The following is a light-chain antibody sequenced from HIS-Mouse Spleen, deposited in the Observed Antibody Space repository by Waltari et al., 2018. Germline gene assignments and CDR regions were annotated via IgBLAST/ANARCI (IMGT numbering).Light chain of an antibody. Sequence: QSALTQPASVSGSPGQSSTISFTGTCSDVGGYPYVSWDQTHPCKAPKLMIYDVSNRPSGVSNRFSGSKSGNTASLTISGLQAEDEADYYCSSYTSSSTPVVFGGGTKLTVL. CDR2: DVS. CDR1: CSDVGGYPY. J-gene: IGLJ2*01. CDR3: SSYTSSSTPVV. V-gene: IGLV2-14*03.